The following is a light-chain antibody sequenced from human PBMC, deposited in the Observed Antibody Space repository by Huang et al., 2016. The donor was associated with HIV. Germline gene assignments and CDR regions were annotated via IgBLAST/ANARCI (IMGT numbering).Light chain of an antibody. CDR3: QQYGSSPNT. J-gene: IGKJ3*01. Sequence: EIVLTQSPGTLSLSPGERATLSCRASQSVSSNYLAWYQQKPGQAPRLLIYGASSRATGSPDRFSGSGSGTDFTLTISRLEPEDFAVYYCQQYGSSPNTFGPGTKVDIK. CDR1: QSVSSNY. CDR2: GAS. V-gene: IGKV3-20*01.